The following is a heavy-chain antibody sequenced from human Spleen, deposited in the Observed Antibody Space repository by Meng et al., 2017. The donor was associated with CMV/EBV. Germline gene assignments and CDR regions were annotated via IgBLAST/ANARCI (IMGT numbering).Heavy chain of an antibody. CDR3: ARRTRGSGSYGY. V-gene: IGHV4-34*01. CDR2: INHSGST. J-gene: IGHJ4*02. D-gene: IGHD3-10*01. CDR1: GGSFSGYY. Sequence: SQTLSLTCAVYGGSFSGYYWSWIRQPPGKGLEWIGEINHSGSTNYSPSLKSRVTISVDTSKNQFSLKLSSVTAADTAVYSCARRTRGSGSYGYWGQGTLVTVSS.